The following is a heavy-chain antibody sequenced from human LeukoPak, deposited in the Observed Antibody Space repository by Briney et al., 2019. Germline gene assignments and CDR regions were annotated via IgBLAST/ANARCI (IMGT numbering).Heavy chain of an antibody. CDR2: IYYSGST. CDR3: AREFRAIVVVPAAIRPFDP. CDR1: GGSISSYY. V-gene: IGHV4-59*01. Sequence: SETLSLTCTVSGGSISSYYWSWIRQPPGKGLEWIGYIYYSGSTNYNPSLKSRVTISVDTSKSQFSLKLSSVTAADTAVYYCAREFRAIVVVPAAIRPFDPWGQGTLVTVSS. D-gene: IGHD2-2*01. J-gene: IGHJ5*02.